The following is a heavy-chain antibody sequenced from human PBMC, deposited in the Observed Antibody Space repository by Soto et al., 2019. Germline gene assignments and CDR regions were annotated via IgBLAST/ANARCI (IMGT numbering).Heavy chain of an antibody. J-gene: IGHJ6*02. CDR3: ARSLEGGWYSTFYYCYGMDV. V-gene: IGHV6-1*01. CDR2: TYYRSKWYN. D-gene: IGHD6-19*01. CDR1: GDSVSSNSAA. Sequence: SQTLSLTCAISGDSVSSNSAAWNWIRQSPSRGLEWLGRTYYRSKWYNDYAVSVKSRITINPDTSKNQFSLQLNSVPPEDTAVYYCARSLEGGWYSTFYYCYGMDVWGQGTTVTVSS.